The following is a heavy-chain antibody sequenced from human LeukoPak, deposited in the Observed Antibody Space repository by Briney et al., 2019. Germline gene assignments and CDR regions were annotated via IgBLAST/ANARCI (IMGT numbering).Heavy chain of an antibody. Sequence: PSETLSLTCTVSGGSISNYYWSWIRRPPGKGLEYIGYIDYTGSTDYNPSLKSRVTTSIDTSKNQFSLKLTSVTAADTAVYFCGRGGRGYSYEIDQWGQGTLVIVSS. J-gene: IGHJ4*02. CDR3: GRGGRGYSYEIDQ. V-gene: IGHV4-59*01. CDR1: GGSISNYY. D-gene: IGHD5-18*01. CDR2: IDYTGST.